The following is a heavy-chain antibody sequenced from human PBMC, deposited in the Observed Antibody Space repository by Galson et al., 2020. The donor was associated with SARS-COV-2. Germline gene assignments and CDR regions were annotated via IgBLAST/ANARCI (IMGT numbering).Heavy chain of an antibody. CDR2: ISSNGGST. CDR3: GRGSDSNGYYPVDY. J-gene: IGHJ4*02. V-gene: IGHV3-64*01. D-gene: IGHD3-22*01. CDR1: GFTFSSYA. Sequence: TGGSLRLSCAASGFTFSSYAMHWVRQAPGKGLEYVSAISSNGGSTYYANSVKGRFTISRDNSKNTLYLQMGSLRAEDMAVYYCGRGSDSNGYYPVDYWGQGTLVTVSS.